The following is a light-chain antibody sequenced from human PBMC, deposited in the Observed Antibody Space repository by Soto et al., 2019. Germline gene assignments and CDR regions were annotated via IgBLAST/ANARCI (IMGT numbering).Light chain of an antibody. Sequence: QSALTQPASVSGSPGQSITISCTGSSSDVGGYNYVSWYQQHHPGKAPKLMIYDVSNRPSGVSNLFSGSKSGTTPSLTISELQAEDEDDYYCSSYTTSSTVVFGGGTKVTVL. CDR3: SSYTTSSTVV. V-gene: IGLV2-14*03. CDR2: DVS. CDR1: SSDVGGYNY. J-gene: IGLJ2*01.